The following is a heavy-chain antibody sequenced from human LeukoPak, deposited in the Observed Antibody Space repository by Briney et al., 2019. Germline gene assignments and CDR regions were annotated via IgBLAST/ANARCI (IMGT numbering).Heavy chain of an antibody. CDR1: GGSISSSSYY. J-gene: IGHJ6*03. CDR2: IYYSGST. Sequence: SETLSLTCTVSGGSISSSSYYWGWIRQPPGKGLEWIGSIYYSGSTYYNPSLKSRVTISVDTSKNQFSLKLSSVTAADTAVYYCARSGYYDYVWGSYRRDYYYYYMDVWGKGTTVTVSS. V-gene: IGHV4-39*07. D-gene: IGHD3-16*02. CDR3: ARSGYYDYVWGSYRRDYYYYYMDV.